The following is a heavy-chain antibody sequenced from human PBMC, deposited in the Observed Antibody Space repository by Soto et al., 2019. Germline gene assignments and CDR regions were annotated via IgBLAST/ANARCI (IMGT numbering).Heavy chain of an antibody. Sequence: PGGSLRLSCAASGFTFSNAWMNWVRQAPGKGLEWVGRIKSKTDGGTTDYAAPVKGRFTISRDDSKNTLYLQMNSLKTEDTAVYYCTTDFLLRFFPRPPYNWFDPWGQGTLVTVSS. D-gene: IGHD3-3*01. CDR2: IKSKTDGGTT. CDR3: TTDFLLRFFPRPPYNWFDP. J-gene: IGHJ5*02. CDR1: GFTFSNAW. V-gene: IGHV3-15*07.